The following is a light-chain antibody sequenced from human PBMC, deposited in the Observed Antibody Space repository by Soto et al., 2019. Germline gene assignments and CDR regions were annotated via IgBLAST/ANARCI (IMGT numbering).Light chain of an antibody. CDR2: WAS. V-gene: IGKV4-1*01. CDR3: QQYYSTPRT. J-gene: IGKJ1*01. Sequence: DIVMTQSPDSLAVSLGERATINCKSSQSLLFSSNNKNYLSWYQQKPGQPPELLIYWASARESGVPGRFSGSGSGTDFTLTISSLQAEDVAVYYCQQYYSTPRTFGQGTKVEIK. CDR1: QSLLFSSNNKNY.